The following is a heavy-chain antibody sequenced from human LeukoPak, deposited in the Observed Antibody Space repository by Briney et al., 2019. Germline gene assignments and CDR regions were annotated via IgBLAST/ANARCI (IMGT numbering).Heavy chain of an antibody. Sequence: PSETLSLTCTVSGGSISSGGYYWSWIRQHPGKGLEWIGYIYYSGSTNYNPSLKSRVTVSVDTSKNQFSLKLSSVTAADTAVYYCARDSGDGYNYWGQGTLVTVSS. V-gene: IGHV4-61*08. CDR2: IYYSGST. CDR3: ARDSGDGYNY. D-gene: IGHD5-24*01. J-gene: IGHJ4*02. CDR1: GGSISSGGYY.